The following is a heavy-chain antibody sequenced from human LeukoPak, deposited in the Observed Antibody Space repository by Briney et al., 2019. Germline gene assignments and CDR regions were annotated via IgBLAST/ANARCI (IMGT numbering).Heavy chain of an antibody. CDR3: ARVGSGSWYYFDY. J-gene: IGHJ4*02. CDR1: GGSISSGGYS. D-gene: IGHD6-13*01. CDR2: IYHSGST. Sequence: SQTLSLTCAVSGGSISSGGYSWSWIRQPPGKGLEWIGYIYHSGSTYYNPSLKSRVTISVDRSKNQFSLKLSSVTAADTAVYYCARVGSGSWYYFDYWGQGTLVTVSS. V-gene: IGHV4-30-2*01.